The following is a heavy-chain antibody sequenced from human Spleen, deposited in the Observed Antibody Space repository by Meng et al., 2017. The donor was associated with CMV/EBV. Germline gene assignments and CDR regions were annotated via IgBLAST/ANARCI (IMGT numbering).Heavy chain of an antibody. D-gene: IGHD6-19*01. CDR2: IKYGGSEK. CDR1: GFTFSSYA. J-gene: IGHJ5*02. Sequence: GESLKISCAASGFTFSSYAMSWVRQTPGKGLEWVANIKYGGSEKYYVDSVKGRFTISRDNAKNSLYLEMSRLRAEDTSVYYCARQWLPDHWGQGTLVTVSS. V-gene: IGHV3-7*01. CDR3: ARQWLPDH.